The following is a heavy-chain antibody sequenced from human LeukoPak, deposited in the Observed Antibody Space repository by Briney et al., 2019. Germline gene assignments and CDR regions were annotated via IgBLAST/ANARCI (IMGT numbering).Heavy chain of an antibody. D-gene: IGHD6-13*01. CDR2: TSGSGGST. Sequence: PGGSLRLSCAASGFTFSSYGMSWVRQAPGKGLEWVSGTSGSGGSTYYTDSVKGRFIISRDNSKNTLYLQMNSLRAEDTAVYYCAKYSTTWYDYFEYWGQGILVTVSS. V-gene: IGHV3-23*01. J-gene: IGHJ4*02. CDR3: AKYSTTWYDYFEY. CDR1: GFTFSSYG.